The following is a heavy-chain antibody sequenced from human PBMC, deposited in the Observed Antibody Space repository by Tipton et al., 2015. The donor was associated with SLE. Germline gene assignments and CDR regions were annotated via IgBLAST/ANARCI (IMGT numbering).Heavy chain of an antibody. CDR1: GFTFSTSA. J-gene: IGHJ4*02. Sequence: SLRPSCAASGFTFSTSAMHWVRQAPGKGLEWVAVIWYDGSNKFYADSVKGRFTISRDNSKNTVSLQMNSLRVEDTAVYFCARGRGGEFLDYWGQGTLVTVSS. D-gene: IGHD3-16*01. V-gene: IGHV3-33*01. CDR3: ARGRGGEFLDY. CDR2: IWYDGSNK.